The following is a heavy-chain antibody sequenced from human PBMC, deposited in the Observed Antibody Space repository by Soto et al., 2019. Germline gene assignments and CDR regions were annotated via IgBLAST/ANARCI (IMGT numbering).Heavy chain of an antibody. D-gene: IGHD6-6*01. CDR1: GGSISSYS. V-gene: IGHV4-59*01. CDR3: ARDLGYSSSSLGWFDP. Sequence: PSETLSLTCTVSGGSISSYSWSWIRQPPGKGLEWIGHINYSVSTNYNPSLKSRVTISVDMSKNQFSLKLSSVTAADTSIYYCARDLGYSSSSLGWFDPWGQGTLVTVSS. CDR2: INYSVST. J-gene: IGHJ5*02.